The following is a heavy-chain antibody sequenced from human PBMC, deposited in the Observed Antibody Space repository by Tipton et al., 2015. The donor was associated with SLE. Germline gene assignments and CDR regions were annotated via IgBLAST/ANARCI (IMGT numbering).Heavy chain of an antibody. CDR3: ARGDWWGPNWFDP. CDR2: FHHSGST. D-gene: IGHD2-15*01. CDR1: GGSISSYY. Sequence: GSLRLSCTVSGGSISSYYWSWIRQPPGKGLEWIGSFHHSGSTYYNPSLKSRVSISVDTSKNQFSLRLTSVTAADTAVYYCARGDWWGPNWFDPWGQGILVTVSS. J-gene: IGHJ5*02. V-gene: IGHV4-59*04.